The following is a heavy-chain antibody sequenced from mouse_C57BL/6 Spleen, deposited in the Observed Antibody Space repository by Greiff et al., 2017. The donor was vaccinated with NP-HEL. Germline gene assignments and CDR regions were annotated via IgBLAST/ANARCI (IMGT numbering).Heavy chain of an antibody. V-gene: IGHV5-9-1*02. J-gene: IGHJ4*01. Sequence: EVKVVESGEGLVKPGGSLKLSCAASGFTFSSYAMSWVRQTPEKRLEWVAYISSGGDYIYYADTVKGRFTISRDNARNTLYLQMSSLKSEDTAMYYCTRGYYGSSYYYAMDYWGQGTSVTVSS. D-gene: IGHD1-1*01. CDR2: ISSGGDYI. CDR3: TRGYYGSSYYYAMDY. CDR1: GFTFSSYA.